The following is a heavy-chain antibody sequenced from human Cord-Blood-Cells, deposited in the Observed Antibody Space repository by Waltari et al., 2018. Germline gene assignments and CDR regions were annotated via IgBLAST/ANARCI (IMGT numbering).Heavy chain of an antibody. CDR3: TTVSQGY. J-gene: IGHJ4*02. CDR1: GFTVSNAW. CDR2: IKSKTDARTN. Sequence: EVQLVESGGGLVKPGGSLRLSCAASGFTVSNAWMSWVRQAPGKGLEGVGRIKSKTDARTNDYAAPVKDRLSISRDDSNSTPYLQMNSMKTGVTAVDYGTTVSQGYWGQATLVTVSS. V-gene: IGHV3-15*01.